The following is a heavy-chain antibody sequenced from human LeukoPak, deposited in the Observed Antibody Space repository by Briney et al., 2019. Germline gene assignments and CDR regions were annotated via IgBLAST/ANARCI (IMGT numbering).Heavy chain of an antibody. CDR3: ARDKWPWGVKYWFDP. Sequence: PGGSLRLSCAASGFTFSSYGMHWVRQAPGKGLEWVAVIWYDGSNKYYADSVKGRFTISRDNSKNTLYLQMNSLRAEDTAVYYCARDKWPWGVKYWFDPWGQGTLVTVSS. J-gene: IGHJ5*02. D-gene: IGHD3-10*01. CDR2: IWYDGSNK. CDR1: GFTFSSYG. V-gene: IGHV3-33*08.